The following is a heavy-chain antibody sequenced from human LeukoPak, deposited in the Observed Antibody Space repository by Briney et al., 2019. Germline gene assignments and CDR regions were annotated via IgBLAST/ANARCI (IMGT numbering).Heavy chain of an antibody. CDR3: AKQRSEVVVAATNY. J-gene: IGHJ4*02. D-gene: IGHD2-15*01. CDR2: ITGGGDTT. V-gene: IGHV3-23*01. Sequence: GSLRLSCAASGFTFSSYDMTWVRQAPGKGLEWVSSITGGGDTTYYADSVRGRFTISRDNSKNTLSLQTNSLRAEDTAVYYCAKQRSEVVVAATNYWGQGTLVTVSS. CDR1: GFTFSSYD.